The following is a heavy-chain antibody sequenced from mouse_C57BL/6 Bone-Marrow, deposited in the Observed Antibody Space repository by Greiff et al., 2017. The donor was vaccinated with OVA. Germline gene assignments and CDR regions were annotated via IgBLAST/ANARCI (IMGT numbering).Heavy chain of an antibody. D-gene: IGHD3-3*01. J-gene: IGHJ3*01. CDR1: GFTFSSYA. Sequence: EVKLMESGGGLVKPGGSLKLSCAASGFTFSSYAMSWVRQTPEKRLEWVATISDGGSYTYYPDNVKGRFTISRDNAKHNLYLQMSHLKSEDTAMYYCARHLGWFAYWGQGTLVTVSA. CDR2: ISDGGSYT. V-gene: IGHV5-4*03. CDR3: ARHLGWFAY.